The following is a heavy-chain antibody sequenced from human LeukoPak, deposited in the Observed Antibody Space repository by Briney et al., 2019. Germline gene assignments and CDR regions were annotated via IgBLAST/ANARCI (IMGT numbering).Heavy chain of an antibody. Sequence: SGGSLRLSCVATGFTFSNAWMSWVRQAPGKGLEWVSVIYSGGSTYYADSVKGRFTISRDNSKSTLYLQMNSLRAEDTAVYYCAREMDGSSWPYFDYWGQGTLVTVSS. V-gene: IGHV3-66*01. CDR2: IYSGGST. D-gene: IGHD6-13*01. CDR3: AREMDGSSWPYFDY. J-gene: IGHJ4*02. CDR1: GFTFSNAW.